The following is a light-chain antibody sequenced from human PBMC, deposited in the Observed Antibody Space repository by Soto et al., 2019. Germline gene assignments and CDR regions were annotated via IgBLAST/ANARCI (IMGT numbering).Light chain of an antibody. CDR2: DAS. CDR3: QQYNNWPGT. V-gene: IGKV3-15*01. CDR1: QSVRSN. J-gene: IGKJ1*01. Sequence: EIVMTQSPATLSVSLGERATLSCRASQSVRSNLAWYQQKPGQAPRLLIYDASTRATGIPARFSGSGSGTEFTLTISSLQSEDFAVYSCQQYNNWPGTFGQGTKVEIK.